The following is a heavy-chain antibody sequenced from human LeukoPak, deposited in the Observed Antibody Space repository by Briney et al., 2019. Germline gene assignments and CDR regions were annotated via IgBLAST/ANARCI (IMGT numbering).Heavy chain of an antibody. CDR1: GGSISSGGYY. V-gene: IGHV4-31*03. J-gene: IGHJ5*02. CDR3: ARDMTAGGWFDP. D-gene: IGHD2-21*02. Sequence: SETLSLTCTVSGGSISSGGYYWSWIRQHPGKGLEWIGYIYYSGSTYYNPSLKSRVTISVDTSKNQFSLKLSSVTAADTAVYYCARDMTAGGWFDPWGQGTLVTVSS. CDR2: IYYSGST.